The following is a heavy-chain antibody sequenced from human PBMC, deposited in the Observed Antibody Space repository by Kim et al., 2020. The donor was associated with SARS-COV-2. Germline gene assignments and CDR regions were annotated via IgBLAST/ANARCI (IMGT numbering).Heavy chain of an antibody. D-gene: IGHD2-21*01. V-gene: IGHV1-18*01. Sequence: ASVKVSCKASGYTFTSHGISWVRQAPGQGLEWMGWISGFIGNAKYEQKFQGRVTLTTDTSTSTAHMELKSLRSDDTAVYYCARVRTVRFHFYYMDVWVKG. J-gene: IGHJ6*03. CDR1: GYTFTSHG. CDR2: ISGFIGNA. CDR3: ARVRTVRFHFYYMDV.